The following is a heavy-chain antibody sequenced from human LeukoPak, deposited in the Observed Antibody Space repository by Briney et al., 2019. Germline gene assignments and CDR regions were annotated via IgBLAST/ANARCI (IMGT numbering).Heavy chain of an antibody. D-gene: IGHD3-10*01. CDR3: ARVGHGSGSYDWFDP. CDR1: GFTFSSYA. CDR2: ISGSGGST. Sequence: GGSLRLSCAASGFTFSSYAMSWVRQAPGKGLEWVSAISGSGGSTYYADSVKGRFTISRDNAKNSLYLQMNSLRAEDTAVYYCARVGHGSGSYDWFDPWGQGTLVTVSS. J-gene: IGHJ5*02. V-gene: IGHV3-23*01.